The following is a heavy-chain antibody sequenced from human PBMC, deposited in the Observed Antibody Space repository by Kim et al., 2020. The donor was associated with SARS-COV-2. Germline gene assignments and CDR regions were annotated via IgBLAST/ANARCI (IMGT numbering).Heavy chain of an antibody. CDR2: TDPSDSYS. V-gene: IGHV5-10-1*01. CDR1: GYSFTNYW. Sequence: GESLKISCKGSGYSFTNYWITWVRQMPGKGLEWMGRTDPSDSYSNFSPSFQGHVSVSVDKSISTAYLQWSSLKASDTAIYYCARLRGGGACSGATCSWADSWGQGTLVTVSS. J-gene: IGHJ4*02. CDR3: ARLRGGGACSGATCSWADS. D-gene: IGHD2-15*01.